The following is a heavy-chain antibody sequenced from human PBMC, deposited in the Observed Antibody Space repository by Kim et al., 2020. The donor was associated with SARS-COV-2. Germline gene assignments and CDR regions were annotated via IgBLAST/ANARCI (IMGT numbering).Heavy chain of an antibody. V-gene: IGHV7-4-1*02. CDR2: IDTNTGNP. CDR3: ARGLLIGRFYYGMDV. CDR1: GYTFARYA. J-gene: IGHJ6*02. D-gene: IGHD3-22*01. Sequence: ASVKVFCKASGYTFARYALNWVRQAPGQGLEWMGWIDTNTGNPTYVQDFTGRFVFSLDTSVSTAYLQISSLEAEDSAVYYCARGLLIGRFYYGMDVWGQGTTVTVSS.